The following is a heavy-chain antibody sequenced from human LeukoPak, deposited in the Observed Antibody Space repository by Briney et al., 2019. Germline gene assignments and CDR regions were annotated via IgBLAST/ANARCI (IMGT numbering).Heavy chain of an antibody. CDR1: GFTFSSYG. Sequence: GGSLRLSCAASGFTFSSYGMSWVRQAPGKGLEWVANIKQDGSEKYYVDSVKGRFTISRDNAKNSLYLQMNSLRAEDTAVYYCARERQDYGGCAFDIWGQGTMVTVSS. D-gene: IGHD4-23*01. J-gene: IGHJ3*02. CDR3: ARERQDYGGCAFDI. V-gene: IGHV3-7*01. CDR2: IKQDGSEK.